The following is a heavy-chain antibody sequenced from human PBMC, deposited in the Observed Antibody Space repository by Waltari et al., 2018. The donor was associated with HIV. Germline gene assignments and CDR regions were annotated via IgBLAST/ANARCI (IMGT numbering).Heavy chain of an antibody. V-gene: IGHV3-15*01. CDR2: IKTQADGETT. CDR1: GFTFSDAW. CDR3: TTWMY. D-gene: IGHD2-2*03. Sequence: EVQLVESGGGLIKPGGSLRLSCAASGFTFSDAWMSWVRQAPGKGLDWVARIKTQADGETTDYAAPVQGRFTVSRDDARNTVYLQIDSLKTDDTAMYYCTTWMYWGPGTRVTVSS. J-gene: IGHJ4*02.